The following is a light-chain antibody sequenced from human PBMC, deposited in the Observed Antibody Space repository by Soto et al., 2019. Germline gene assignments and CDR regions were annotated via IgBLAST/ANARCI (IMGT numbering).Light chain of an antibody. CDR3: TSYTRTNTLI. CDR2: EVN. CDR1: NSDVGGYDY. V-gene: IGLV2-14*03. Sequence: QSVLTQPASVSGSAGQSITISCTGTNSDVGGYDYVSWYQLHPGKVPKLIISEVNNRPSGVSHRFSGAKSGNTASLTISRLQADDEADYYCTSYTRTNTLILGGGTKLTVL. J-gene: IGLJ2*01.